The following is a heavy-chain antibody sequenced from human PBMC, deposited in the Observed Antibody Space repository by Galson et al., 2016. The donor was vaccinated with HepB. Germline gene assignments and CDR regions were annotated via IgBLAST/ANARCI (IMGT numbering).Heavy chain of an antibody. J-gene: IGHJ4*02. Sequence: SLRLSCAASGFTFSTYDMRWVRRGPGKGLEWVSAISGDGIYPYYSDSVKGRFTISRDNSKNTVYLQMTGLRAEDTAVYYCTKIGRDYYFENWGQGALVTVSS. D-gene: IGHD2-21*02. CDR2: ISGDGIYP. CDR3: TKIGRDYYFEN. V-gene: IGHV3-23*01. CDR1: GFTFSTYD.